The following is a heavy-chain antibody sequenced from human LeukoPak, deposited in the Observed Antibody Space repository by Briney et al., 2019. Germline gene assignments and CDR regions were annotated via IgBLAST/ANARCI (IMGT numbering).Heavy chain of an antibody. D-gene: IGHD3-22*01. Sequence: ASVKVSCKASGYTFTGYYMHWVRQAPGQGLEWMGWINPNSGGTNYAQKFQGRVTMTRDTSISTAYMELSRLRSDDTAVYYCARDSPVIDTVDAFDIWGQGTMVTVSS. CDR1: GYTFTGYY. CDR3: ARDSPVIDTVDAFDI. J-gene: IGHJ3*02. CDR2: INPNSGGT. V-gene: IGHV1-2*02.